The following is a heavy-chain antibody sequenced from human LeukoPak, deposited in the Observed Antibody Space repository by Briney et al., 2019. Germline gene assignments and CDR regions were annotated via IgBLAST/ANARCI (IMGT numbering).Heavy chain of an antibody. V-gene: IGHV4-59*08. CDR2: IYYSGST. D-gene: IGHD6-19*01. CDR1: GGSISSYY. Sequence: SETLSLTCTVSGGSISSYYWSWIRQPPGKGLEWIGYIYYSGSTNYNPSLKSRVTISVDTSKNQFSLKLSSVTAADTAVYYCARLRQHKWLWYFDLWGRGTLVTVSS. CDR3: ARLRQHKWLWYFDL. J-gene: IGHJ2*01.